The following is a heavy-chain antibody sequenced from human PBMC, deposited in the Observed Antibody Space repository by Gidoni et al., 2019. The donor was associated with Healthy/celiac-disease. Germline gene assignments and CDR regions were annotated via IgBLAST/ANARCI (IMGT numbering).Heavy chain of an antibody. J-gene: IGHJ6*02. D-gene: IGHD3-9*01. CDR1: GFTFSRYA. V-gene: IGHV3-30-3*01. CDR2: ISYDGSNK. Sequence: QVQLVESGGGVVQPGRSLRLSCAASGFTFSRYAMHWVRQAPGKGLEWVAVISYDGSNKYYADSVKGRFTISRDNSKNTLYLQMNSLRAEDTAVYYCARENYDILTGIYYYYYGMDVWGQGTTVTVSS. CDR3: ARENYDILTGIYYYYYGMDV.